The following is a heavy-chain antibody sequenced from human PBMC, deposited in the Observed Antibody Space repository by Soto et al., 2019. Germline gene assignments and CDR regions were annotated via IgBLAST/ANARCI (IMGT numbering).Heavy chain of an antibody. CDR1: VYTFTSYA. V-gene: IGHV1-69*13. Sequence: SVKVSCKASVYTFTSYAMHWVRQAPGQRLEWMGWSTPSFGTANYAQKFQGRVTIAADESTSTAYMELSSLRSEDTAVYYCARGGGITMLTSTAFDIWGQGTMVTVSS. J-gene: IGHJ3*02. CDR3: ARGGGITMLTSTAFDI. D-gene: IGHD3-10*01. CDR2: STPSFGTA.